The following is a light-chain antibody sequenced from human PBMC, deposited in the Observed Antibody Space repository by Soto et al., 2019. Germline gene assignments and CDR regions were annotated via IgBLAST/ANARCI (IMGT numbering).Light chain of an antibody. CDR3: SSYTSSSTLV. Sequence: QSALTQPASVSGSPGQSITISCTGTSSDVGGYNYVSWYQQHPGKAPQLMIYEVSNRPSGVSNRFSGYKSGNTASLTISGLPAEDEDDYYCSSYTSSSTLVFGGGTKVTVL. J-gene: IGLJ2*01. V-gene: IGLV2-14*01. CDR2: EVS. CDR1: SSDVGGYNY.